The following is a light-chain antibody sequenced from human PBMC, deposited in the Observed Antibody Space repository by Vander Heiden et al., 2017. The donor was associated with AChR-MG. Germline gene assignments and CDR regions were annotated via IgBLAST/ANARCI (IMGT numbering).Light chain of an antibody. J-gene: IGKJ3*01. Sequence: DIQMTQSPSSVSASVGDRVTITCRASQNIRNYLNWYHQKPGKAPKLVIYAASILQSRVPSRFSGSGSGTDFNLTISSLQPEDFATYYCQQSSSTRGTFGSGTKVDIK. CDR2: AAS. V-gene: IGKV1-39*01. CDR1: QNIRNY. CDR3: QQSSSTRGT.